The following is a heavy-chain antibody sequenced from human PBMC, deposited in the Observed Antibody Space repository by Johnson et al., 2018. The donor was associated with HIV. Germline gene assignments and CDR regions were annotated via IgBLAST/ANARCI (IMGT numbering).Heavy chain of an antibody. J-gene: IGHJ3*02. V-gene: IGHV3-66*02. Sequence: VQLVESGGGLIQPGGSLRLSCAGSGFTVSSNYMSWVRQAPGKGLEWVTVIYRGGNTYYADSVKGRFTISRDNSKNTLYLQMNSLRAEDTAVYYCARVGWEQAFDIWGQGTMVTVSS. D-gene: IGHD1-26*01. CDR2: IYRGGNT. CDR3: ARVGWEQAFDI. CDR1: GFTVSSNY.